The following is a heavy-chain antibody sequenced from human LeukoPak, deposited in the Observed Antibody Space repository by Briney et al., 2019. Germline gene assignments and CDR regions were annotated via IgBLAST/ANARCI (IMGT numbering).Heavy chain of an antibody. V-gene: IGHV1-46*01. CDR2: INPSGGST. D-gene: IGHD3-16*02. CDR3: ARGDYVWGSYRSPFAY. CDR1: GYTFTSYY. Sequence: ASVKVSCKASGYTFTSYYMHWVRQAPGQGLEWMGIINPSGGSTSYAQKFQGRVTMTRDTSTSTVYMELSSLRSEDTAVYYCARGDYVWGSYRSPFAYWGQGTLVTVSS. J-gene: IGHJ4*02.